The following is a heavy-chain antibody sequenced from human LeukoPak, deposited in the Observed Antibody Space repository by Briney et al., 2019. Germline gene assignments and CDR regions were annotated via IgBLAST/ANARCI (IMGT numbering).Heavy chain of an antibody. V-gene: IGHV4-59*08. CDR3: ARHAAFAEYQSHLTHFDY. CDR1: GGSISSYY. Sequence: SETLSLTCTVSGGSISSYYWSWVRQPPGKRLEWIGYIYHSGSTNYNSSLKSRVTISVDTSKNQFSLKLSSVTAADAAVYYCARHAAFAEYQSHLTHFDYWGQGTLVTVSS. J-gene: IGHJ4*02. CDR2: IYHSGST. D-gene: IGHD2-2*01.